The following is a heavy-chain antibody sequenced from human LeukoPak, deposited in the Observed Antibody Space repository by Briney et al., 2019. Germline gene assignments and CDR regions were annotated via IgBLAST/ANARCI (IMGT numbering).Heavy chain of an antibody. D-gene: IGHD3-22*01. V-gene: IGHV4-34*01. CDR3: ARGREWYGSSDPLLRFDY. CDR2: INHSGST. Sequence: SETLSLTCAVYGGSFSGYYWSWIRQPPAKGLEWIGEINHSGSTNYNPSLKSRVTISVDTSKNQFSLKLSSVTAADTAVYYCARGREWYGSSDPLLRFDYWGQGTLVTVSS. CDR1: GGSFSGYY. J-gene: IGHJ4*02.